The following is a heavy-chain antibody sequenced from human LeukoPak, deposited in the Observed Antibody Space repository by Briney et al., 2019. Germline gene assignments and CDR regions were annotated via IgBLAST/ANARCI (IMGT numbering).Heavy chain of an antibody. CDR3: AKAFSSGWSPFDY. CDR1: GFTINTFT. Sequence: GGSLRLSCAASGFTINTFTMNWVRQAPGKGLEWVSTIRGAEGGTYYADSVKGRFTISRDNFENTLYLQMNYLRGEDTALYYCAKAFSSGWSPFDYWGQGALVTVSS. V-gene: IGHV3-23*01. CDR2: IRGAEGGT. D-gene: IGHD6-19*01. J-gene: IGHJ4*02.